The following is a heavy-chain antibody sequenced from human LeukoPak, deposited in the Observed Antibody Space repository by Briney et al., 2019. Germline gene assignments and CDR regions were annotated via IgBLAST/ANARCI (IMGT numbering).Heavy chain of an antibody. CDR1: GFTFSSYS. J-gene: IGHJ3*02. CDR3: AGDVWAGSLGASDI. CDR2: MSYDGSNK. D-gene: IGHD3/OR15-3a*01. V-gene: IGHV3-30*03. Sequence: PGGSLRLSCAASGFTFSSYSMNWVRQAPGKGLEWVALMSYDGSNKYYADSVKGRFTISGDNSKNTLYLQMNSLRPEDTAVYYCAGDVWAGSLGASDIWGQGTMVTVAS.